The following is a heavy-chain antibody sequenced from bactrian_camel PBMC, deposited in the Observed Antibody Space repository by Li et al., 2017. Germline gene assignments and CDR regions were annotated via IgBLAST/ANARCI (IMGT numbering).Heavy chain of an antibody. CDR1: GFTFSNYG. Sequence: VQLVESGGGSVQAGGSLRLSCAASGFTFSNYGMSWVRQAPGKGLEWVSGIHSGGGYTYYVDSVKGRFTISRDNAKNTLYLQMNSLKTEDRAVYYCAVRVLPEGYWGQGTQVTVS. V-gene: IGHV3S40*01. J-gene: IGHJ4*01. CDR2: IHSGGGYT. D-gene: IGHD5*01. CDR3: AVRVLPEGY.